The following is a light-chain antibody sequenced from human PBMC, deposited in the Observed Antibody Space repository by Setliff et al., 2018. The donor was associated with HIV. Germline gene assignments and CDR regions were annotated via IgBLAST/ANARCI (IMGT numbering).Light chain of an antibody. CDR1: NIGSKS. CDR3: QVWDSSSDHPYG. V-gene: IGLV3-21*04. Sequence: SYELTQPPSVSVAPGKTARITCGGNNIGSKSVHWYQQKPGQAPVLVIYYDSDRPSGIPERFSGSNSGNTATLTISRVEAGDEADYYCQVWDSSSDHPYGFGTGTKSPS. J-gene: IGLJ1*01. CDR2: YDS.